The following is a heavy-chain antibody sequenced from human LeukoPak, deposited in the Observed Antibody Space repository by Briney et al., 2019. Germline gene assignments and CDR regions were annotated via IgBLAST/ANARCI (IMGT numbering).Heavy chain of an antibody. CDR1: GYTFSNYA. D-gene: IGHD1-26*01. V-gene: IGHV1-3*01. Sequence: VASVTVSCKASGYTFSNYAIHWVRQAPGQRLEWVGWISGGNGKPKYSPKFQGRVTITRDTSATTNYMELSSLNSEGTGVYYCARAGIVGATDWGQGTLVTVSA. CDR2: ISGGNGKP. CDR3: ARAGIVGATD. J-gene: IGHJ4*02.